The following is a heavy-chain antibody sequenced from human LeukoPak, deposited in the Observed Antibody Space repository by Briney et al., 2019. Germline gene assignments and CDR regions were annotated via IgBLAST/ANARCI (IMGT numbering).Heavy chain of an antibody. J-gene: IGHJ4*02. CDR2: ISSSSTI. CDR1: GFTFSSYS. V-gene: IGHV3-48*01. Sequence: GGSLRLSCAASGFTFSSYSMNWVRQAPGKGLEWVSYISSSSTIYYADSVKGRFTISRDNAKNSLYLQMNSLRAEDTAVYYCARGGSVDTASDGDYWGQGTLVTVSS. CDR3: ARGGSVDTASDGDY. D-gene: IGHD5-18*01.